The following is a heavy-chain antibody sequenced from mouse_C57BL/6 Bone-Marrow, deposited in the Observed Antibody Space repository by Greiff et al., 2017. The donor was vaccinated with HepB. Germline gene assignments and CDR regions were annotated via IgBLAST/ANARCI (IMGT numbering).Heavy chain of an antibody. V-gene: IGHV7-1*01. CDR3: ARDDGYYGDYAMDY. CDR1: GFTFSDFY. Sequence: EVKLMESGGGLVQSGRSLRLSCATSGFTFSDFYMEWVRQAPGKGLEWIAASRNKANDYTTEYSASVKGRFIVSRDTSQSILYLQMNALRAEDTAIYYCARDDGYYGDYAMDYWGQGTSVTVSS. J-gene: IGHJ4*01. CDR2: SRNKANDYTT. D-gene: IGHD2-3*01.